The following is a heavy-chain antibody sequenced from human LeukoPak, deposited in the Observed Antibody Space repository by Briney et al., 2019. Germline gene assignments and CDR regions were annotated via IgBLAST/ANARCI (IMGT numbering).Heavy chain of an antibody. D-gene: IGHD4-23*01. J-gene: IGHJ4*02. Sequence: ASVKVSCKASGYTFTSYGISWVRQAPGQGLEWMGWISAYNGNTNYAQKLQGRVTMTTDTSTSTAYMELRSLRSDDTAVYYCAKGARGVTPVYYSDYWGQGILVTVSS. CDR3: AKGARGVTPVYYSDY. CDR1: GYTFTSYG. CDR2: ISAYNGNT. V-gene: IGHV1-18*01.